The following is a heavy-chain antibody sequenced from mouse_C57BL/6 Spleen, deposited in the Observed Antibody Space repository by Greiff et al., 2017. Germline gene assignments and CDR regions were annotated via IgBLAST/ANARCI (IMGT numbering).Heavy chain of an antibody. CDR1: GFTFSDYG. CDR3: ARMGYYGYFDV. J-gene: IGHJ1*03. CDR2: ISSGSSTI. Sequence: EVPLVESGGGLVKPGGSLKLSCAASGFTFSDYGMHWVRQAPEKGLEWVAYISSGSSTIYYADTVKGRFTITRDNAKNTLFLQMTSLRSEDTAMYYCARMGYYGYFDVWGTGTTVTVSS. V-gene: IGHV5-17*01.